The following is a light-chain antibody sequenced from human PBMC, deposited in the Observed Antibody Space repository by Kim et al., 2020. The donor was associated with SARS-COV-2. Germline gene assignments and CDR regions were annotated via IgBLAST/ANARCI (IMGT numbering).Light chain of an antibody. Sequence: SPGVRPTPSCRAVQSVSSYLAWYQQKRGQAPRLLIYDASNRATGVPARFSGSGSGTDFTLTISSLEPEDFAIYYCQQRSNWPPITFGQGTRLEIK. CDR3: QQRSNWPPIT. V-gene: IGKV3-11*01. CDR1: QSVSSY. CDR2: DAS. J-gene: IGKJ5*01.